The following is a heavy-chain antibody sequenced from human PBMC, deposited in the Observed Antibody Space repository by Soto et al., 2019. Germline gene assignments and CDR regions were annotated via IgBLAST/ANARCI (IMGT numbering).Heavy chain of an antibody. CDR2: IKNKANSYTT. V-gene: IGHV3-72*01. J-gene: IGHJ4*02. CDR1: GFTFSAQY. Sequence: ESGGGLVQPGGSLRLSCAASGFTFSAQYMDWVRQAPGKGLEWVGRIKNKANSYTTEYAASVEGRFTISREDSQNSLYLQMNSLKTEDTAVYYCARVSLVGPSGGRYFDYWGQGSQVAVSS. D-gene: IGHD1-26*01. CDR3: ARVSLVGPSGGRYFDY.